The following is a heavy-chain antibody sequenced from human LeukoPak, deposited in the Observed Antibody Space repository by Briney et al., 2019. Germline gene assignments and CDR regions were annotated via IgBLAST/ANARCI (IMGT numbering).Heavy chain of an antibody. V-gene: IGHV3-48*01. Sequence: GGSLRLSCAASGFTFSSYSMSWVRQAPGKGLEWVSYISSSSSTIYYADSVKGRFTISRDNAKNSLYLQMNSLRAEDTAVYYCARGFYYDFWSGYPATHFDYWGQGTLVTVSS. D-gene: IGHD3-3*01. CDR3: ARGFYYDFWSGYPATHFDY. CDR2: ISSSSSTI. CDR1: GFTFSSYS. J-gene: IGHJ4*02.